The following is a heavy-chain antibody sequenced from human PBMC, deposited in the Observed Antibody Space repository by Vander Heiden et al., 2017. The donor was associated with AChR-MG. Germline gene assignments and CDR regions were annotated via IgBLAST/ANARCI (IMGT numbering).Heavy chain of an antibody. CDR1: GVTFSSYA. CDR3: AKDDLWFGELVGRIFDY. D-gene: IGHD3-10*01. Sequence: EVQLLESGGGLVQPGGSLRLSCAASGVTFSSYAMSRVRQAPGKGLEWGSAISCSGVSTYYADSLKGRFTISRDNSKNTLYLQMNSLRAEDTAVYYCAKDDLWFGELVGRIFDYWGQGTLVTVSS. CDR2: ISCSGVST. J-gene: IGHJ4*02. V-gene: IGHV3-23*01.